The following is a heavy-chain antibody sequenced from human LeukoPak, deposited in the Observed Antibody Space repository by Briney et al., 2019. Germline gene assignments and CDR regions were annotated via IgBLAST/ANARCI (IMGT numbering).Heavy chain of an antibody. D-gene: IGHD3-10*01. J-gene: IGHJ4*02. Sequence: GGALRLPCSAFGFIFVHYAMHWVRQAPGEGLEYVSSLKNNGDNKYYTDSVKGRFTISRDNSRNTLYLQLSSLRVEDTALYYCVKDRGGLARDFDQWGQGTLVTVSS. CDR1: GFIFVHYA. CDR2: LKNNGDNK. V-gene: IGHV3-64D*06. CDR3: VKDRGGLARDFDQ.